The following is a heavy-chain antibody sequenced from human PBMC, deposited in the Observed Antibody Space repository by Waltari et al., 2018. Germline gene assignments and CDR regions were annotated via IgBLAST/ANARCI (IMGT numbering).Heavy chain of an antibody. J-gene: IGHJ4*02. CDR2: ISDGGGII. CDR3: ARGSGVDY. V-gene: IGHV3-23*01. Sequence: RTYGMNGVRQAPGKGLEWVSSISDGGGIINYADSVKGRFTISRDNSKNTVYLQMKSLRAEDTAVYYCARGSGVDYWGQGTLVTISS. D-gene: IGHD7-27*01. CDR1: RTYG.